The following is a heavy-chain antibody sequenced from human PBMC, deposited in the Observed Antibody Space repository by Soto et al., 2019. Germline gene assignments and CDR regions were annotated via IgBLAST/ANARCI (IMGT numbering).Heavy chain of an antibody. Sequence: PSETLSLTCTVSGVSISSGGYYWSWIGQHPGKGLEWIGYIHYSGSTYYNPSLKSRVTISVDTSKNQFSLKLSSVTAADTAVYYCARDRRAVPFFDAWGEGTPVNVSS. D-gene: IGHD3-16*01. CDR3: ARDRRAVPFFDA. CDR2: IHYSGST. J-gene: IGHJ5*02. V-gene: IGHV4-31*03. CDR1: GVSISSGGYY.